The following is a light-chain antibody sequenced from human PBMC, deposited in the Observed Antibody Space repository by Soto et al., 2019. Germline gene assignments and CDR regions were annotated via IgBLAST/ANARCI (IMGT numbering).Light chain of an antibody. Sequence: EVVLTQSPGTLSLSPGERATLSCRAGQSVSSNFLAWYQEKPGQAPRLLIYGASSRAAGIPDRFSGSGSGTDFTLTISGLEPEDFAVYYCQQYGSSLTWTFGQGTKVAIK. J-gene: IGKJ1*01. CDR3: QQYGSSLTWT. CDR2: GAS. CDR1: QSVSSNF. V-gene: IGKV3-20*01.